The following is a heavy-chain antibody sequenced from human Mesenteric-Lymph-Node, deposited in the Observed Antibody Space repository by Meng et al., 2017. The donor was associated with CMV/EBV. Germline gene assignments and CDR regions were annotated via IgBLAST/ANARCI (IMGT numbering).Heavy chain of an antibody. J-gene: IGHJ3*01. D-gene: IGHD2-21*01. CDR1: GFTFSAFN. CDR2: ISHSGNII. CDR3: ARDAIPGDPNAFDV. V-gene: IGHV3-21*06. Sequence: GESLKISCTVSGFTFSAFNINWVRQAPGKGLEWVSYISHSGNIIFYADSLKGRFTISRDNAKNSLYLQIHSLRADDTAVYYCARDAIPGDPNAFDVWGQGTVVTVSS.